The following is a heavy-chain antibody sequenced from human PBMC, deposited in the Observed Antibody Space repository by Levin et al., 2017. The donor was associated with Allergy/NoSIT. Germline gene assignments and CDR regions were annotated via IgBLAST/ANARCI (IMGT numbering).Heavy chain of an antibody. CDR3: ARGSRTLTVTLDY. D-gene: IGHD4-17*01. CDR1: GFTFSDYY. V-gene: IGHV3-11*05. J-gene: IGHJ4*02. CDR2: ISSSSSYT. Sequence: GGSLRLSCAASGFTFSDYYMSWIRQAPGKGLEWVSYISSSSSYTNYADSVKGRFTISRDNAKNPLYLQMNSLRAEDTAVYYCARGSRTLTVTLDYWGQGTLVTVSS.